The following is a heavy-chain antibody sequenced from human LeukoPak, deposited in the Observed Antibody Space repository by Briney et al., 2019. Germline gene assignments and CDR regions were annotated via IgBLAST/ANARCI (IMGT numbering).Heavy chain of an antibody. Sequence: ASETLSLTCTVSGGSISSHYWSWIRQPPGKGLEWIAYLFDSVNTKDNPSLQSRLTLSADTSKNQFSLKLSSVTAADTAVYYCARHRWYYDSSGYPYFDYWGQGTLVTVSS. CDR1: GGSISSHY. V-gene: IGHV4-59*08. CDR3: ARHRWYYDSSGYPYFDY. J-gene: IGHJ4*02. D-gene: IGHD3-22*01. CDR2: LFDSVNT.